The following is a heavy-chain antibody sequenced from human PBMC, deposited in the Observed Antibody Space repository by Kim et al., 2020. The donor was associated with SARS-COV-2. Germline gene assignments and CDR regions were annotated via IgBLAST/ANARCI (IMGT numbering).Heavy chain of an antibody. CDR1: GFTFSTYG. J-gene: IGHJ4*02. V-gene: IGHV3-23*01. D-gene: IGHD2-15*01. Sequence: GGSLRLSCAASGFTFSTYGMSWVRQAPGKGLEWVSTISGGGDASYYANSVKGRFTISRDNSKNTVYLRMNSLRGEDTAVYYCAKGGGGYLDYWGQGNLVT. CDR3: AKGGGGYLDY. CDR2: ISGGGDAS.